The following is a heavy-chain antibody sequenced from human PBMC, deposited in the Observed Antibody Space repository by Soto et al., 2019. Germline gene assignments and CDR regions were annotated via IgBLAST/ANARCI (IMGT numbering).Heavy chain of an antibody. Sequence: DVQLVESGGGLVQQGGSLRLSCAISGFSVSSNYLSWVRKAPGKGLEWVSVHYSGGSTYYADSVQGRFTISRDKSNNTLYLQMRRVRAEDTAVYFCARHRHPRGTVGATSPLDPWGQGTQVTVSS. CDR1: GFSVSSNY. CDR2: HYSGGST. V-gene: IGHV3-53*01. J-gene: IGHJ5*02. CDR3: ARHRHPRGTVGATSPLDP. D-gene: IGHD1-26*01.